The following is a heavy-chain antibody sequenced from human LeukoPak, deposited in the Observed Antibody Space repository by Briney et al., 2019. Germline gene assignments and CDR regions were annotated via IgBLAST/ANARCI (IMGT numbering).Heavy chain of an antibody. CDR1: GYTLTELS. J-gene: IGHJ4*02. V-gene: IGHV1-24*01. CDR2: FDPEDGET. CDR3: ATVHDYGAYFDY. Sequence: ASVKVSCKVSGYTLTELSMHWVRQAPGKGLEWMGGFDPEDGETIYAQKFQGRVTMTEDTSTDTAYMELSSLRSEDTAVYYCATVHDYGAYFDYWGQGTLVTVSS. D-gene: IGHD4-17*01.